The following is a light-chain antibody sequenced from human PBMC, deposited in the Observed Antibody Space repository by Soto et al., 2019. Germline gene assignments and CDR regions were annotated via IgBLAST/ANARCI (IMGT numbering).Light chain of an antibody. Sequence: EIVMTQSPVTLSVSPGERATLSCRASQSVSSSYLAWYQQKPGQAPRLLIYGTSSRATGIPDRFSGSGSGTDFTLTISRLEPEDFAVYYCQQYGSSPWTFGQGTKV. CDR3: QQYGSSPWT. V-gene: IGKV3-20*01. CDR2: GTS. J-gene: IGKJ1*01. CDR1: QSVSSSY.